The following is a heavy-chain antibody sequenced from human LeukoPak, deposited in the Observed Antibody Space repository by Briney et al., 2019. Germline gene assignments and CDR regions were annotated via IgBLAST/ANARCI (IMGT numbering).Heavy chain of an antibody. CDR2: INGDGSTT. D-gene: IGHD3-10*01. CDR1: GFIFSTYW. Sequence: GGSLRLSCTASGFIFSTYWINWVRQSPGKGLVWVALINGDGSTTTHADSVKGRFTISRDNAKNTAYLQMNSLRDEDTAVYYCARDYAGSPDYWGQGTLVTVSA. CDR3: ARDYAGSPDY. J-gene: IGHJ4*02. V-gene: IGHV3-74*03.